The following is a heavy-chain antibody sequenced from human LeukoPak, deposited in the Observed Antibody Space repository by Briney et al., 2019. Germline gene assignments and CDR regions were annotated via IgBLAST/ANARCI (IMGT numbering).Heavy chain of an antibody. V-gene: IGHV4-34*01. D-gene: IGHD2-15*01. CDR2: INHSGST. J-gene: IGHJ5*02. Sequence: SETLSLTCAVYGGSFSGYYWSWIRQPPGKGLEWLGEINHSGSTNYNPSLKSRVTISVDTSKNQFSLKLSSVTAADTAVYYCASLVVVAATNSLNWFDPWGQGTLVTVSS. CDR3: ASLVVVAATNSLNWFDP. CDR1: GGSFSGYY.